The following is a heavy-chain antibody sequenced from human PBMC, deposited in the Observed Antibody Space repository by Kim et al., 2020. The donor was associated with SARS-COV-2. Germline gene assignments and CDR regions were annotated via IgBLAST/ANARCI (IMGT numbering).Heavy chain of an antibody. V-gene: IGHV4-4*02. Sequence: SETLSLTCAVSGGSITTTNWWSWVRQPPGKGLEWIGEIYHTGTTNYDPALKSRVTITVDKSKSQFPLNLSSVTAEDTAVYFCARIVLRAVDSWGQGTLVT. J-gene: IGHJ4*02. CDR2: IYHTGTT. CDR3: ARIVLRAVDS. D-gene: IGHD2-2*01. CDR1: GGSITTTNW.